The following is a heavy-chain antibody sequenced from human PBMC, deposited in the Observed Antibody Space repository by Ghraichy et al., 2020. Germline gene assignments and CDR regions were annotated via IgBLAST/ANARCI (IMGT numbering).Heavy chain of an antibody. D-gene: IGHD6-19*01. Sequence: SETLSLTCTVSGGSVSSGSYYWSWLRQPPGKGLEWIGYIYYTGSTNYNPSLKSRVAISVDTPKSHFSLKLSSVTAADTAVYYCARGRDSSAWYLFDYWGQGTLVTVSS. J-gene: IGHJ4*02. CDR3: ARGRDSSAWYLFDY. V-gene: IGHV4-61*03. CDR2: IYYTGST. CDR1: GGSVSSGSYY.